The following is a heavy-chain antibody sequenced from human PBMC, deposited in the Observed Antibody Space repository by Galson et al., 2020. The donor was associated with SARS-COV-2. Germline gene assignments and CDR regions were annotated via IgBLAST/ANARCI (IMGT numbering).Heavy chain of an antibody. Sequence: SETLSLTCAVSSGAISSKAYSWNWIRQPPGKGPEWIGNIYYTGTTAYNPSLQSRVTISIDGSHNQFSLTLTSLTAADTAVYFCARDVGFDWFESWGQGILVTVSS. D-gene: IGHD1-26*01. CDR1: SGAISSKAYS. J-gene: IGHJ5*01. V-gene: IGHV4-30-2*01. CDR3: ARDVGFDWFES. CDR2: IYYTGTT.